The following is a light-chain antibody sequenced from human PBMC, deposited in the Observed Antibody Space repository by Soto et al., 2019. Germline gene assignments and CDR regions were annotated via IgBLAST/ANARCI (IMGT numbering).Light chain of an antibody. J-gene: IGKJ1*01. CDR3: QQYDASLWT. CDR1: QSRTSSY. V-gene: IGKV3-20*01. CDR2: GAS. Sequence: EIVLTQSPGTLSLSPGERATLSCRASQSRTSSYLAWYQQKPGQSPRLLIYGASRRATGIPDRFSGSGSGADFTLTISRLEPEDFAVYYCQQYDASLWTFGQGTKVDI.